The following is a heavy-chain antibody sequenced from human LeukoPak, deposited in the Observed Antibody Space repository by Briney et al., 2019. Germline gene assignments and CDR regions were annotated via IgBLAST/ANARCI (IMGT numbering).Heavy chain of an antibody. V-gene: IGHV3-30*18. Sequence: GGSLRLSCAASGFTFSSYGMHWVRQAPGQGLEWVAVISYDGSNKYYADSVKGRFTISRDNSKNTLYLQMNSLRAEDTAVYYCAKGRTYYDILTGYYGYYGMDVWGQGTTVTVSS. D-gene: IGHD3-9*01. CDR1: GFTFSSYG. J-gene: IGHJ6*02. CDR3: AKGRTYYDILTGYYGYYGMDV. CDR2: ISYDGSNK.